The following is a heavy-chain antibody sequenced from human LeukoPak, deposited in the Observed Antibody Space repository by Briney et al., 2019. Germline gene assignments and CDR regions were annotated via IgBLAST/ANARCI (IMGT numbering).Heavy chain of an antibody. CDR3: AKEYDGSYYKGGYFDY. Sequence: GGSLRLSCAASGFTFSNYWMHWVRQAPGKGLVWVSRINSDGINTSYADSVKGRFTISRDNAKNTLNLQMNSLRAEDTALYYCAKEYDGSYYKGGYFDYWGQGTLVTVSS. D-gene: IGHD3-10*01. J-gene: IGHJ4*02. CDR1: GFTFSNYW. CDR2: INSDGINT. V-gene: IGHV3-74*01.